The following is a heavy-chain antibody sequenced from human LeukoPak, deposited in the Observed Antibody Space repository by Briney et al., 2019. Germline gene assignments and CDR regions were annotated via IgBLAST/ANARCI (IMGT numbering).Heavy chain of an antibody. Sequence: ALVKVSCKASGYTFTSYDINWVRQATGQGLEWMGWMNPNSGNTGYAQKFQGRVTMTRNTSISTAYMELSSLRSEDTAVYYCARGEAAGTDDAFDIWGQGTMVTVSS. CDR1: GYTFTSYD. V-gene: IGHV1-8*01. CDR2: MNPNSGNT. J-gene: IGHJ3*02. CDR3: ARGEAAGTDDAFDI. D-gene: IGHD6-13*01.